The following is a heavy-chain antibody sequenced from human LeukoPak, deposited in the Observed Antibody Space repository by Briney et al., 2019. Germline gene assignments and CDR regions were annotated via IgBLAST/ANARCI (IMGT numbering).Heavy chain of an antibody. CDR2: ISYDGSNK. CDR3: ARVTAVAETY. J-gene: IGHJ4*02. CDR1: GVTFSSYA. Sequence: RSLRLSCAASGVTFSSYAMHWVRQAPGKGLEWVAVISYDGSNKYYADSVKGQFTISRDNSKNTLYLQMNSLRAEDTAVYYCARVTAVAETYWGQGTLVTVSS. D-gene: IGHD6-19*01. V-gene: IGHV3-30*04.